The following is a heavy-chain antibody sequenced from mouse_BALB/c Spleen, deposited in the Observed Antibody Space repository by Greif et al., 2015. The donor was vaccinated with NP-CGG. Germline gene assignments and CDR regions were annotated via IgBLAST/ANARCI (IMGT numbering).Heavy chain of an antibody. CDR2: IWGGGST. V-gene: IGHV2-2*02. CDR1: GFSLTSYG. J-gene: IGHJ4*01. D-gene: IGHD2-4*01. CDR3: ASIYYDYGDYAMDY. Sequence: QVQLQQSGPGLVQPSQSLSITCTVSGFSLTSYGVHWVRQSPGKGLEWLGVIWGGGSTDHNAAFISRLSISKDNSKSQVFFKMNSLRANDTAIYYCASIYYDYGDYAMDYWGQGTAVTVSS.